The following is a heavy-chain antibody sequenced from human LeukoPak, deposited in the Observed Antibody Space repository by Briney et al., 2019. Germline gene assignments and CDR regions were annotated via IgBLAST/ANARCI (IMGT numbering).Heavy chain of an antibody. J-gene: IGHJ3*02. CDR3: ARDDYGGNSHDAFGI. CDR1: GYTFTIYY. D-gene: IGHD4-23*01. Sequence: ASVKVSCKASGYTFTIYYIHWVRQAPGQGLEWMGIINPSSGSTSYAQKFQGRVTMTRDTSTSTVYMELSSLGSEDTAVYYCARDDYGGNSHDAFGIWGQGTMVTVSS. CDR2: INPSSGST. V-gene: IGHV1-46*01.